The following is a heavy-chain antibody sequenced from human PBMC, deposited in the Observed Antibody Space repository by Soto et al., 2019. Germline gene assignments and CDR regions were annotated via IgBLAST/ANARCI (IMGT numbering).Heavy chain of an antibody. CDR3: AKDLYSYGYASLEY. D-gene: IGHD5-18*01. J-gene: IGHJ4*02. V-gene: IGHV3-23*01. CDR2: ISGSGGST. Sequence: GGSLRLSCAASGFTFSSYAMSWVRQAPGKGLEWVSAISGSGGSTYDADSVKGRFTISRDNSKNTLYLQMNSLRAEDTAVYYCAKDLYSYGYASLEYWGQGTLVTLSS. CDR1: GFTFSSYA.